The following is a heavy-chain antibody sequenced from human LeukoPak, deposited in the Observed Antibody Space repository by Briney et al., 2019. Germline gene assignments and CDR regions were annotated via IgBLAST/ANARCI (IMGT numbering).Heavy chain of an antibody. D-gene: IGHD3-22*01. V-gene: IGHV4-34*01. CDR1: GGSFSGYY. CDR3: ARLDYYHFDY. Sequence: PSETLSLTCAVYGGSFSGYYWSWIRQPPGKGLEWIGEINHSGSTNYNPSLKSRVTISVDTSKNQFSLKLSSATAADTAVYYCARLDYYHFDYWGQGTVVTVSS. CDR2: INHSGST. J-gene: IGHJ4*02.